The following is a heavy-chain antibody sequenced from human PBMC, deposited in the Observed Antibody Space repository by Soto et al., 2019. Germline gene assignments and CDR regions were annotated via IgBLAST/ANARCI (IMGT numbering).Heavy chain of an antibody. D-gene: IGHD3-16*01. CDR2: IKQDGSEK. CDR3: ATDYVNYDYIWGSYTDY. Sequence: GGSLRLSCAASGFTFSSYWMSWVRQAPGKGLEWVANIKQDGSEKYYVDSVKGRFTISRDNAKNSLYLQMNSLRAEDTAVYYCATDYVNYDYIWGSYTDYWGQGTLVTVSS. CDR1: GFTFSSYW. J-gene: IGHJ4*02. V-gene: IGHV3-7*01.